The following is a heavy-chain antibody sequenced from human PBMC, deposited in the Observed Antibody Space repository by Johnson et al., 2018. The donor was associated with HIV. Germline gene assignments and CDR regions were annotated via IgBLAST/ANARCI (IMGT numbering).Heavy chain of an antibody. J-gene: IGHJ3*02. CDR2: ISYDGGNR. CDR3: ARVRLPDDFDI. CDR1: GFTFSSYA. V-gene: IGHV3-30*04. Sequence: QMLLVESGGGVVQPGGSLRLSCAASGFTFSSYAMHWVRQAQGKGLEWVAVISYDGGNRYYADSVKGRFTISRDNSKNTLSLQMNSLRAEDTAVYYCARVRLPDDFDIWGRGTMVTVSS.